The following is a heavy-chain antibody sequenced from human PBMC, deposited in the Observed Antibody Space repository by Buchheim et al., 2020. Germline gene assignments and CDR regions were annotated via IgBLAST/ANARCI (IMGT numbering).Heavy chain of an antibody. CDR2: ISSSGSTI. V-gene: IGHV3-48*03. Sequence: EVQLVESGGGLVQPGGSLRLSCAASGFTFSSYEMNWVRQAPGKGLEWVSYISSSGSTIYYADSVKGRFNISRDNAKNSLYLQMNSLRAEDTAVYYCARDGRQWLVPYYYYGMDVWGQGTT. CDR1: GFTFSSYE. D-gene: IGHD6-19*01. CDR3: ARDGRQWLVPYYYYGMDV. J-gene: IGHJ6*02.